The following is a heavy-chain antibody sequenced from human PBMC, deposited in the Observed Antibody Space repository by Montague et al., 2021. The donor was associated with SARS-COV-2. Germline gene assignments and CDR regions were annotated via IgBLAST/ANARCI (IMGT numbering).Heavy chain of an antibody. Sequence: SETLSLTCTVSGDSISRYYWGWIRQPPGKGLEWMGYHYNSGSTNYSPTLKSRIAMSVDTSENQFSLKLFSVTAADTAVYYCARVVVDASGWYHFDHWGQGALVTVSS. CDR1: GDSISRYY. CDR3: ARVVVDASGWYHFDH. CDR2: HYNSGST. D-gene: IGHD6-19*01. J-gene: IGHJ4*02. V-gene: IGHV4-59*12.